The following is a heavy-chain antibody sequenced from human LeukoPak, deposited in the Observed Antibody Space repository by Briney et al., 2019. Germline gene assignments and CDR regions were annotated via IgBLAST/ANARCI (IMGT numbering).Heavy chain of an antibody. Sequence: GRSLRLSCAASGFTFSSYGMHWVRQAPGKGLEWVAVIWYDGSNKYYADSVKGRFTISRDNSKNTLYLQMNSLRAEDTAVYYCARGREESWGEGFDYWGQGALVTVSS. V-gene: IGHV3-33*01. CDR3: ARGREESWGEGFDY. CDR2: IWYDGSNK. D-gene: IGHD3-16*01. CDR1: GFTFSSYG. J-gene: IGHJ4*02.